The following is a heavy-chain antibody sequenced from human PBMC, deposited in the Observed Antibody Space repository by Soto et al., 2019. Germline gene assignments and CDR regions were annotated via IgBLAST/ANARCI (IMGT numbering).Heavy chain of an antibody. CDR3: ARRVPSSYGSGSYYPNYYYYGMDV. V-gene: IGHV4-31*03. J-gene: IGHJ6*02. CDR1: GGSISSGGYY. Sequence: PSETLSLTCTVSGGSISSGGYYWSWIRQHPGKGLEWIGYIYYSGSTYYDPSLKSRVTISVDTSKNQFSLKLSSVTAADTAVYYCARRVPSSYGSGSYYPNYYYYGMDVWGQGTTVTVSS. D-gene: IGHD3-10*01. CDR2: IYYSGST.